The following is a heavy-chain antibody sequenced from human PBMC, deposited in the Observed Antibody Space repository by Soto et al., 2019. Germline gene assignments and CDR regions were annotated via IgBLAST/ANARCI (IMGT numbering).Heavy chain of an antibody. J-gene: IGHJ4*02. D-gene: IGHD3-10*01. CDR2: IYYSGST. CDR3: ARLTMVRGVPY. Sequence: SETLSLTCTVSGGSVSSGSYYWSWIRQPPGKGLEWIGYIYYSGSTNYNPSLKSRVTISVDTSKNQLSLKLSSVTAADTAVYYCARLTMVRGVPYWGQGTLVTVSS. CDR1: GGSVSSGSYY. V-gene: IGHV4-61*01.